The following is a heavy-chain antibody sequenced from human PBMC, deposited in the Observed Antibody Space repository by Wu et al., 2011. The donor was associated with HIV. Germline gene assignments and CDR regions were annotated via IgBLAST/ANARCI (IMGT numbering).Heavy chain of an antibody. J-gene: IGHJ5*02. Sequence: QVQLVQSGAEVKKPGSSVKVSCKASGGTFSIYAVTWVRQAPGQGLEWMGRIIPIYGTTDYAQKFQGRVTITADGSTDTAYMELSSLRSDDTAIYYCASPVEMYHWGHGNPGHRLL. V-gene: IGHV1-69*15. CDR1: GGTFSIYA. D-gene: IGHD5-24*01. CDR3: ASPVEMYH. CDR2: IIPIYGTT.